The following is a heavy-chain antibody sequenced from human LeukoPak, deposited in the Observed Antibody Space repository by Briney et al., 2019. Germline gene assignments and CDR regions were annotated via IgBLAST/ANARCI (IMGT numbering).Heavy chain of an antibody. CDR2: ITDTGGDT. D-gene: IGHD3-10*01. Sequence: GGSLRLSCAASGFTFGTYAMSWVRQAPGKILEWVSAITDTGGDTYSADSVKGRFIISRDNSKNTLYLQMNSLRAEDTAVYYCAKGSSGSRPYYFDYWGQGTLVTVSS. CDR3: AKGSSGSRPYYFDY. J-gene: IGHJ4*02. V-gene: IGHV3-23*01. CDR1: GFTFGTYA.